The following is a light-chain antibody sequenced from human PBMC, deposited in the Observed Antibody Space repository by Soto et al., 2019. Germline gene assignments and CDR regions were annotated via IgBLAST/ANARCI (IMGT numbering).Light chain of an antibody. J-gene: IGKJ2*01. CDR2: KVS. CDR1: QSLVYSDGNAY. CDR3: MQGTHWPPYT. V-gene: IGKV2-30*01. Sequence: DVVMTQSPLSLPVTLGQPASISCRSSQSLVYSDGNAYLNWFHQRPGQSPRRLIYKVSYRDSGVPERFRGSGSGTGFTLKIRRVEAEDVGVYYCMQGTHWPPYTFGQGTKLEIK.